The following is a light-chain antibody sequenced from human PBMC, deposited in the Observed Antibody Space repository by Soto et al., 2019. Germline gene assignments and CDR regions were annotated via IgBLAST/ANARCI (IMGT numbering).Light chain of an antibody. V-gene: IGKV3-15*01. CDR3: QQDNKFPSLT. CDR1: QSVSSN. Sequence: EIVMTQSPATLYVSPGERATLSCRASQSVSSNLAWYQQKPGQAPRLLIYGASTRATGNPARFSGSGSGIEFTLTIGSLQSEDFAVYYCQQDNKFPSLTFGGGTKVEIK. CDR2: GAS. J-gene: IGKJ4*01.